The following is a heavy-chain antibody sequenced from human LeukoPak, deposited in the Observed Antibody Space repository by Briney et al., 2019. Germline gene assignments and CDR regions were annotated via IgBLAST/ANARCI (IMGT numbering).Heavy chain of an antibody. Sequence: GGSLRLSCAASGFTFSSYAISWVRQAPGKGLEWVGRIKSKTDGGTTDYAAPVKGRFTISRDDSKNTLYLQMNSLKTEDTAVYYCTTDRWFGEFGYFDYWGQGTLVTVSS. J-gene: IGHJ4*02. V-gene: IGHV3-15*01. D-gene: IGHD3-10*01. CDR1: GFTFSSYA. CDR2: IKSKTDGGTT. CDR3: TTDRWFGEFGYFDY.